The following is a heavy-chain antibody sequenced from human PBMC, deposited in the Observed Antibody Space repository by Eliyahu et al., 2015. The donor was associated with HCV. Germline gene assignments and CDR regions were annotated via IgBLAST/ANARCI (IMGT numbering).Heavy chain of an antibody. CDR3: AHAKTVAGTDYFDY. D-gene: IGHD6-19*01. V-gene: IGHV2-5*02. Sequence: QITLKESGPTLVKPTQTLTLPCTFSGFSLSTXXVGXGWIRPPPGKALEWLALIYWDXDKRYSPSLKSRLTITKDTSKNQVVLTMTNMDPVDTATYYCAHAKTVAGTDYFDYWGQGTLVTVSS. CDR2: IYWDXDK. J-gene: IGHJ4*02. CDR1: GFSLSTXXVG.